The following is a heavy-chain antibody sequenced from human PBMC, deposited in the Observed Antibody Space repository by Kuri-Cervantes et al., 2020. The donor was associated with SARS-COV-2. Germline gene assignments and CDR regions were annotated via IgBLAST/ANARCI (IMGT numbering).Heavy chain of an antibody. D-gene: IGHD1-1*01. CDR3: AIVLLERQPSAFDY. CDR1: GYTLTELS. Sequence: SVKVSCKVSGYTLTELSMHWVRQAPGQGLEWMGGIIPIFGIANYAQKFHGRFTIVADESTNTAYMDLSSLKSDDTAVYYCAIVLLERQPSAFDYWGQGTQVTVSS. V-gene: IGHV1-69*13. J-gene: IGHJ4*02. CDR2: IIPIFGIA.